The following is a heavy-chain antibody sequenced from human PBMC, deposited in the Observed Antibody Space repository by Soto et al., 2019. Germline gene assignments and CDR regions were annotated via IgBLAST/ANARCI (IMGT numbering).Heavy chain of an antibody. V-gene: IGHV1-58*02. Sequence: QMQLVQSGPEVKKPGTSVKVSCKASGFTFTSSAMQWVRQARGQRLEWIGWIVVGSGHTNYDQKFQERVTITRDMSTSTAYMELSSLRSEDTAVYYCAADSRYCSGGNCEDYWGQGTLVTVSS. J-gene: IGHJ4*02. CDR3: AADSRYCSGGNCEDY. D-gene: IGHD2-15*01. CDR1: GFTFTSSA. CDR2: IVVGSGHT.